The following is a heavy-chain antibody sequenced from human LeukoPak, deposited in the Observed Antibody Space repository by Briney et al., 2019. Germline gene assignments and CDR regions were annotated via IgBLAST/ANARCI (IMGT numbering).Heavy chain of an antibody. CDR2: ISGSGDNT. D-gene: IGHD1-26*01. V-gene: IGHV3-23*01. CDR3: ARVPYSGTYYNWYFDL. Sequence: PGGSLRLSRAASGFTFSSYAMSWVRQAPGKGLEWVSGISGSGDNTYYADSVKGRFTISRDNSNNTLYLQMNSLRAEDTAVYYCARVPYSGTYYNWYFDLWGRGTLVTVSS. J-gene: IGHJ2*01. CDR1: GFTFSSYA.